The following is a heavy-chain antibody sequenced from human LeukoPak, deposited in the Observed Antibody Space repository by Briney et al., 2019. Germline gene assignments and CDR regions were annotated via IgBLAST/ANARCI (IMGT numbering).Heavy chain of an antibody. D-gene: IGHD6-13*01. V-gene: IGHV4-38-2*02. CDR3: ARGLGSSSWYWPYYYYYYMDV. CDR2: IYHSGST. J-gene: IGHJ6*03. CDR1: GYSISSGYY. Sequence: SETLSLTCTVSGYSISSGYYWGWIRQPPGNGLEWIGSIYHSGSTYYNPSLKSRVTISVDTSKNQFSLKLSSVTAADTAVYYCARGLGSSSWYWPYYYYYYMDVWGKGTTVTVSS.